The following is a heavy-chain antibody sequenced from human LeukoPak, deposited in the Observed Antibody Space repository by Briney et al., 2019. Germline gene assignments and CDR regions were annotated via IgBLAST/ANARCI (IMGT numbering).Heavy chain of an antibody. Sequence: SETLSLTCADYGGSFSGYYWSWIRQPPGKGLEWIGEINHSGSTNYNPSLKSRVTISVDTSKNQFSLKLSSVTAADTAVYYCARGRYCSSTSCFLTYYFDYWGQGTLVTVSS. CDR1: GGSFSGYY. D-gene: IGHD2-2*01. V-gene: IGHV4-34*01. CDR2: INHSGST. J-gene: IGHJ4*02. CDR3: ARGRYCSSTSCFLTYYFDY.